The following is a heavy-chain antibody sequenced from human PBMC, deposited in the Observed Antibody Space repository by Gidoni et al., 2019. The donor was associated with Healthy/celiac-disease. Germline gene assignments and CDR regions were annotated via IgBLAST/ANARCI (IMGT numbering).Heavy chain of an antibody. V-gene: IGHV3-30-3*01. D-gene: IGHD4-4*01. Sequence: QVQLVESGGGVVQPGRSLRLSCAASGFPFSSYAMHWVRQAPGKGLEWVAVISYDGSNKYYADSVKGRFTISRDNSKNTLYLQMNSLRAEDTAVYYCARAPGTTVTPGAFDIWGQGTMVTVSS. CDR1: GFPFSSYA. CDR3: ARAPGTTVTPGAFDI. CDR2: ISYDGSNK. J-gene: IGHJ3*02.